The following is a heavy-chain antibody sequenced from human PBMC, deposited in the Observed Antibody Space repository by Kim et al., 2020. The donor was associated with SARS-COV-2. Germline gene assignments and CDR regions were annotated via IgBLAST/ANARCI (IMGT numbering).Heavy chain of an antibody. V-gene: IGHV3-64D*09. J-gene: IGHJ4*01. CDR3: VKDPPIGDYGDYDDY. CDR1: GFTFSSYA. CDR2: ISSNGGST. D-gene: IGHD4-17*01. Sequence: GGSLRLSCSASGFTFSSYAMHWVRQAPGKGLEYGSAISSNGGSTYYADSVKGRFTISRDNSKNTLYLQMSSLRAEDTAVYYCVKDPPIGDYGDYDDYWG.